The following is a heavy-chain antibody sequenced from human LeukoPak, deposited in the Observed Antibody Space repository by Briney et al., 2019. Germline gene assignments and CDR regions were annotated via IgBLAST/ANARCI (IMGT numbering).Heavy chain of an antibody. J-gene: IGHJ4*02. Sequence: SETLSLTCTVSGGSINNYYWSWIRQSPGKGLEWIGYIYYTGSTDSSPSLKSRISISVDTSKNQFSLKLNSVTAADTALYYCARGKLHSSGWYPFDYWGQGTLVTVSS. CDR1: GGSINNYY. CDR3: ARGKLHSSGWYPFDY. V-gene: IGHV4-59*01. CDR2: IYYTGST. D-gene: IGHD6-19*01.